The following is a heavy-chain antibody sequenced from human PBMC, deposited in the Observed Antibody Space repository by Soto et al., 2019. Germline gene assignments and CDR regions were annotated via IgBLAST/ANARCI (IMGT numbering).Heavy chain of an antibody. CDR1: GGSISSGGYY. D-gene: IGHD3-16*02. J-gene: IGHJ4*02. CDR3: ARAGFRGVIYGVDY. Sequence: SETLSLTCTVSGGSISSGGYYWSWIRQHPGKGLEWIGYIYYSGSTYYNPSLKSRVTISVDTSKNQFSLKLSSVTAADTAVYYCARAGFRGVIYGVDYWGQGTLVTVSS. V-gene: IGHV4-31*03. CDR2: IYYSGST.